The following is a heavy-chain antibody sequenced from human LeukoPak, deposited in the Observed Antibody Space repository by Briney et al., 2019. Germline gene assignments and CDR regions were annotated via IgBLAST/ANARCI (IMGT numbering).Heavy chain of an antibody. Sequence: SQTLSLTCAISGDSVSSNSAAWNWIRQCPSRGLEWLGRTYYRSKWYNDYAVSVKSRITINPDTSKNQFSLQLNSVTPEDTAVYYCARVDIVATDAFDIWGQGTMVTVSS. CDR1: GDSVSSNSAA. J-gene: IGHJ3*02. CDR2: TYYRSKWYN. V-gene: IGHV6-1*01. D-gene: IGHD5-12*01. CDR3: ARVDIVATDAFDI.